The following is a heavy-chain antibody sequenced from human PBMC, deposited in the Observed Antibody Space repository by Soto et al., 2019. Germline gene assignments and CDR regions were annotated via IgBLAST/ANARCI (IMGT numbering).Heavy chain of an antibody. V-gene: IGHV3-9*01. CDR1: GFTFDDYA. Sequence: GGSLRLSCAASGFTFDDYAMHWVRQAPGKGLEWVSGISWNSGSIGYADSVKGRLTISRDNAKNSLYLKMNSLRAEDTAWYYCAKDMSRYFDWSHDAFAIWGQGTMVTVSS. J-gene: IGHJ3*02. CDR2: ISWNSGSI. D-gene: IGHD3-9*01. CDR3: AKDMSRYFDWSHDAFAI.